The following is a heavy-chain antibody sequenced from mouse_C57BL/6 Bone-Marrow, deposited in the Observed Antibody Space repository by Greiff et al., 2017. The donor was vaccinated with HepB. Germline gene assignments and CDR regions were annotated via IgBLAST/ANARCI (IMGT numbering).Heavy chain of an antibody. CDR1: GFTFSSYA. Sequence: EVHLVESGGGLVKPGGSLKLSCAASGFTFSSYAMSWVRQTPEKRLEWVATISDGGSYTYYPDNVKGGFTISRDNAKNNLYLQMSHLKSEDTAMYYCARVPIYYESWFAYWGQGTLVTVSA. CDR2: ISDGGSYT. V-gene: IGHV5-4*01. D-gene: IGHD1-1*01. CDR3: ARVPIYYESWFAY. J-gene: IGHJ3*01.